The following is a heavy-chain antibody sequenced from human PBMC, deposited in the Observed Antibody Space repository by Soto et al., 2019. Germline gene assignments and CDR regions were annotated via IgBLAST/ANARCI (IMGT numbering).Heavy chain of an antibody. D-gene: IGHD3-3*01. J-gene: IGHJ5*02. CDR3: AREGFRYYDFWSGYYTGPNWFDP. CDR2: INAGNGNT. V-gene: IGHV1-3*01. CDR1: GYTFTSYA. Sequence: QVQLVQSGAEVKKPGASVKVSCKASGYTFTSYAMHWVRQAPGQRLEWMGWINAGNGNTKYSQKFQGRVTITRDTSASTAYMELSSLRSEDTAVYYCAREGFRYYDFWSGYYTGPNWFDPWGQGTLVTVSS.